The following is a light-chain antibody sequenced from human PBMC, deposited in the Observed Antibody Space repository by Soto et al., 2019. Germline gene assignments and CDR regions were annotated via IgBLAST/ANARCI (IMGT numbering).Light chain of an antibody. CDR2: GAS. Sequence: EIVLTQSPGTLSLSPGERATLSCRVSQSVSSSNLAWYQQKPGQPPRLLIYGASSRATGIPDRFSGSGSGTDFTLTISRLEPEDFAVYFCQQYGSSPLTFGGGTKVGI. J-gene: IGKJ4*01. CDR3: QQYGSSPLT. CDR1: QSVSSSN. V-gene: IGKV3-20*01.